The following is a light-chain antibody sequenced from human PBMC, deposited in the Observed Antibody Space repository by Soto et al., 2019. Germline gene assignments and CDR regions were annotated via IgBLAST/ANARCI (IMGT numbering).Light chain of an antibody. J-gene: IGLJ2*01. CDR2: GNS. V-gene: IGLV1-40*01. CDR1: SSNIGAGYD. CDR3: QSYDSSLNGLL. Sequence: QSVLTQPPSVSGAPGQRVTISCTGSSSNIGAGYDVRWYQQLPGTAPKLLIYGNSNRPSGVPDRFSGSKSGTSASLAITGLQAEDEADYYCQSYDSSLNGLLFGGGTKLTVL.